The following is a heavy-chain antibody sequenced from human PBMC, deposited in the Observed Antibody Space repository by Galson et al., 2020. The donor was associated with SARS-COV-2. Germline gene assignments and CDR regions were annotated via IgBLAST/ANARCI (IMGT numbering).Heavy chain of an antibody. V-gene: IGHV3-9*01. CDR3: AKGNYGGNSGSAFDI. Sequence: GGSLRLSCAASGFTFDDYAMHWVRQAPGKGLEWVSGVSCNSGSIGYADSVKGRFTISRDNAKNSMYLQMNSLRAEDTALYYCAKGNYGGNSGSAFDIWGQGTMVTVSS. J-gene: IGHJ3*02. CDR2: VSCNSGSI. CDR1: GFTFDDYA. D-gene: IGHD4-17*01.